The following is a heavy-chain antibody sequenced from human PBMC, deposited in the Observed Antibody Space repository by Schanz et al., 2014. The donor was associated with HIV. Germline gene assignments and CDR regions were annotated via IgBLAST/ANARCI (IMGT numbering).Heavy chain of an antibody. CDR1: GFTFSNYG. Sequence: QVQLVESGGGVVQPGRSLRLSCAASGFTFSNYGMHWIRQAPGKGLEWMAVISYDGSNKNYADSVKGRFTISRDNSKNTLYLQMNSLRAEDTAVYYCAKDQGDVSGTPFDYWGQGTLVTVSS. V-gene: IGHV3-30*18. D-gene: IGHD1-20*01. CDR3: AKDQGDVSGTPFDY. CDR2: ISYDGSNK. J-gene: IGHJ4*02.